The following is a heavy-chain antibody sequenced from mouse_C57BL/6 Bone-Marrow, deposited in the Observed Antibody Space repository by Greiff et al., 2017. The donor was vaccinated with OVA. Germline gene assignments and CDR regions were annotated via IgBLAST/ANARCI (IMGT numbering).Heavy chain of an antibody. V-gene: IGHV8-12*01. CDR2: IYWDDDK. D-gene: IGHD1-2*01. CDR1: GFSLSTSGMG. Sequence: VKLKESGPGILQSSQTLSLTCSFSGFSLSTSGMGVSWIRQPSGKGLEWLAHIYWDDDKRNNTSMRSRLTISKDTSSNQLFLQTTSVATAYTATYCCSRSGYFGWFAYWGQGTLVTVSA. CDR3: SRSGYFGWFAY. J-gene: IGHJ3*01.